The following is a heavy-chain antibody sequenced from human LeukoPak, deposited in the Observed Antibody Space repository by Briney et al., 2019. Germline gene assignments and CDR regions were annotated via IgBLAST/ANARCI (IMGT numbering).Heavy chain of an antibody. CDR2: FDPEDGET. D-gene: IGHD4-4*01. Sequence: ASVKVSCKVSGYTLTELSMHWVRQAPGKGLEWMGGFDPEDGETIYAQKFQGRVTMTEDTSTDTAYMELSSLRSEDTAMYYCATGAGHDYSNYYYGMDVWGQGTTVTVSS. CDR1: GYTLTELS. V-gene: IGHV1-24*01. J-gene: IGHJ6*02. CDR3: ATGAGHDYSNYYYGMDV.